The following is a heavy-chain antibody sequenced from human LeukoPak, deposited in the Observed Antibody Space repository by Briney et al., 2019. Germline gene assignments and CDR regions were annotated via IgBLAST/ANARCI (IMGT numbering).Heavy chain of an antibody. CDR3: ARGYRAAGTLNFDY. D-gene: IGHD6-13*01. J-gene: IGHJ4*02. V-gene: IGHV1-69*04. Sequence: SVKVSCKASGGTFSSYAISWVRQAPGQGLEWMGRIIPILGIANYAQKFQGRVTITADKSTSTAYMELSSLRSEDTAVYYCARGYRAAGTLNFDYWGQGTLVTVSS. CDR1: GGTFSSYA. CDR2: IIPILGIA.